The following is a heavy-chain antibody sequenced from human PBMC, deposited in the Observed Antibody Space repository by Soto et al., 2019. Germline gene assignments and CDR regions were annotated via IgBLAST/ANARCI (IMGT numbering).Heavy chain of an antibody. CDR1: GGSFSGYY. CDR3: ASTRPCSSTSCREY. Sequence: PSETLSLTCAVYGGSFSGYYWSWIRQPPGKGLEWIGEINHSGSTNYNPSLKSRVTISVDTSKNQFSLKLSSVTAADTAVYYCASTRPCSSTSCREYWGQGTLVTASS. V-gene: IGHV4-34*01. CDR2: INHSGST. J-gene: IGHJ4*02. D-gene: IGHD2-2*01.